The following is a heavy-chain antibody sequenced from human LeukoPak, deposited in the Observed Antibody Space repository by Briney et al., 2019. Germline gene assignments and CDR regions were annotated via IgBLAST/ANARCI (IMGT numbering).Heavy chain of an antibody. CDR1: GFTFSSYG. CDR3: ARGATDMVRGRPRPDEDGPGI. J-gene: IGHJ3*02. D-gene: IGHD3-10*01. Sequence: GGSLRLSCAASGFTFSSYGMHWVRQAPGKGLEWVAVIWYDGSNKYYADSVKGRFTISRDNSKNTLYLQMNSLRAEDTAVYYCARGATDMVRGRPRPDEDGPGIWGQGTMVTVSS. CDR2: IWYDGSNK. V-gene: IGHV3-30*19.